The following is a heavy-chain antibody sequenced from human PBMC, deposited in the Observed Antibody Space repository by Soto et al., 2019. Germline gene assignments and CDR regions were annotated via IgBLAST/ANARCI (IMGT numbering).Heavy chain of an antibody. D-gene: IGHD6-6*01. CDR3: ARDPGYSSSFSYYYYGMDV. J-gene: IGHJ6*02. V-gene: IGHV4-59*01. CDR2: IYYSGST. Sequence: SETLSLTCTVSGGSISSYYWSWIRQPPGKGLEWIGYIYYSGSTNYNPSLKSRVTISVDTSKNQFSLKLSSVTAADTAVYYCARDPGYSSSFSYYYYGMDVWGQGTTVTVSS. CDR1: GGSISSYY.